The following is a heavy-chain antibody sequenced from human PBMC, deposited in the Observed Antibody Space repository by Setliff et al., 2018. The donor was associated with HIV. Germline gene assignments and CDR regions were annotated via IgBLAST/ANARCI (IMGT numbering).Heavy chain of an antibody. D-gene: IGHD4-17*01. V-gene: IGHV4-31*11. Sequence: SETLSLTCAVSGGSISSGGYYWNWIRQHPGKGLEWIGYIYFSGTTYYNPSLKSRVTISVDKSKNQFSLKLNSVTAADTAVYYCARRYGDYKIGDWFFDLWGRGTLVTVSS. CDR1: GGSISSGGYY. CDR3: ARRYGDYKIGDWFFDL. CDR2: IYFSGTT. J-gene: IGHJ2*01.